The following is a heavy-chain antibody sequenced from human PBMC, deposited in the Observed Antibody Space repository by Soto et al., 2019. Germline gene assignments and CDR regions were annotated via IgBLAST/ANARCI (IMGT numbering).Heavy chain of an antibody. Sequence: EVQLVESGGGLVQPGGSLRLSCAASGFTFSSYDMHWVRQATGKGLEWVSAIGTAGDTYYPGSVKGRFTISRENAKNSLYLQMNSLRAGDTAVYYCARAKQQLAPFDYWGQGTLVTVSS. V-gene: IGHV3-13*01. CDR3: ARAKQQLAPFDY. CDR2: IGTAGDT. CDR1: GFTFSSYD. D-gene: IGHD6-13*01. J-gene: IGHJ4*02.